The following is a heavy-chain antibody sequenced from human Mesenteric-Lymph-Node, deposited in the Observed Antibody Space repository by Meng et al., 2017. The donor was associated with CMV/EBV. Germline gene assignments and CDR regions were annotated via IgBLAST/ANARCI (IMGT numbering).Heavy chain of an antibody. Sequence: GGSKSRRKWWGWVGKAPRKGLEWIGEIYHSGRTIYKPSIKSRVTISVDKSKNQFSLKLRSVTAADTAVYYCAGSLFNWYFDLWGRGTLVTVSS. CDR1: GGSKSRRKW. V-gene: IGHV4-4*02. D-gene: IGHD1-26*01. CDR3: AGSLFNWYFDL. J-gene: IGHJ2*01. CDR2: IYHSGRT.